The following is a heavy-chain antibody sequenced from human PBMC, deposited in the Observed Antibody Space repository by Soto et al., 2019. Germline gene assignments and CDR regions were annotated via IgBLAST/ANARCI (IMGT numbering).Heavy chain of an antibody. CDR2: IYHSGRS. V-gene: IGHV4-59*01. D-gene: IGHD1-26*01. CDR1: GGSINNYY. CDR3: AKGGLHGRGDWFDP. J-gene: IGHJ5*02. Sequence: SETLSLTCTVSGGSINNYYWSWIRQTPGKGLEWIANIYHSGRSNYNPSLKSRVIISVDTPNNQFSLTLTSVTAADTAVYCCAKGGLHGRGDWFDPWGQGTPVTAPQ.